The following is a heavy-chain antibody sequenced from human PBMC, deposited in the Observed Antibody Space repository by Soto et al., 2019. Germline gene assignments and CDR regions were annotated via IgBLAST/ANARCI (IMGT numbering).Heavy chain of an antibody. J-gene: IGHJ4*02. CDR1: GFTFSSYS. V-gene: IGHV3-21*01. CDR2: ISSSSSYI. CDR3: ARDPARPRVTDY. D-gene: IGHD6-6*01. Sequence: GGSLRLSCAASGFTFSSYSMNWVRQAPGKGLEWVSSISSSSSYIYYADSVKGRFTISRDNAKNSLYLQMNSLRAEDTAVYYCARDPARPRVTDYWGQGTLVTVSS.